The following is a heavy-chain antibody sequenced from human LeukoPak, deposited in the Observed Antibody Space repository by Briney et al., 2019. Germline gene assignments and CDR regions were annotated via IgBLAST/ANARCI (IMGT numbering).Heavy chain of an antibody. D-gene: IGHD2-2*01. CDR2: IRYDGSNK. CDR3: AKGKCSSNSCYVFDY. V-gene: IGHV3-30*02. CDR1: GFTFSTYD. J-gene: IGHJ4*02. Sequence: GGSLRLSCAASGFTFSTYDVHWVRQAPGKGLEWVAFIRYDGSNKYYADSVKGRFTISRDNSKNTLYLQMNSLRAEDTAVYYCAKGKCSSNSCYVFDYWGQGTLVTVSS.